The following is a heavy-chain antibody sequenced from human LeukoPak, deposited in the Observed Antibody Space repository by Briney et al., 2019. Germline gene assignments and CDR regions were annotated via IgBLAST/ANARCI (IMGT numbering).Heavy chain of an antibody. CDR3: AREPVPMVRGAHDAFDI. D-gene: IGHD3-10*01. J-gene: IGHJ3*02. Sequence: ASVKVSCKASGYTSTGYYMHWVRQAPGQGLEWMGWINPNSGGTNYAQKFQGRVTMTRDTSISTAYMELSRLRSDDTAVYYCAREPVPMVRGAHDAFDIWGQGTMVTVSS. V-gene: IGHV1-2*02. CDR2: INPNSGGT. CDR1: GYTSTGYY.